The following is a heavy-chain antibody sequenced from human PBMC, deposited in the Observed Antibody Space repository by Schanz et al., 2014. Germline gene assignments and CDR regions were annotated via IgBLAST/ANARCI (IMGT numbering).Heavy chain of an antibody. CDR1: GYSFISHA. J-gene: IGHJ5*02. V-gene: IGHV1-3*01. Sequence: QVHLVQSGAEVKKPGASVKVSCKASGYSFISHAIHWVRQAPGQRLEWMGWINAANGNTRYSQKFQGRVAMTRHVSISTAYMELSSLASEDTAVYYCARGQRRTIGRPFGPWGQGTLVTVSS. D-gene: IGHD6-6*01. CDR2: INAANGNT. CDR3: ARGQRRTIGRPFGP.